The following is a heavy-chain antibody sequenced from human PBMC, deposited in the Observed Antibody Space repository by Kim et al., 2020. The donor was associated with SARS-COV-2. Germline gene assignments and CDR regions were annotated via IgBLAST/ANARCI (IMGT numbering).Heavy chain of an antibody. CDR3: ARDLKITFGGANFCDF. CDR1: GFTFSNYW. CDR2: IKQDGSEK. V-gene: IGHV3-7*01. D-gene: IGHD3-16*01. J-gene: IGHJ6*01. Sequence: GGSLRLSCAASGFTFSNYWMSWVRQAPGKGLEWVANIKQDGSEKNYVDSVKGRFSISRDNAKNSLYLQMNSLRAEDTAVYYCARDLKITFGGANFCDFWG.